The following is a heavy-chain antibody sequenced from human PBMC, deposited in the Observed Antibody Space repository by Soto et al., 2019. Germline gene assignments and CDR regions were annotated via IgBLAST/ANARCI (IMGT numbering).Heavy chain of an antibody. J-gene: IGHJ6*02. V-gene: IGHV3-30-3*01. CDR2: ISYDGSNK. Sequence: QVQLVESGGGVVQPGRSLRLSCAASGFTFSSYAMHWVRQAPGKGLEWVAVISYDGSNKYYADSVKGRFTISRDNSKNTLYLQMNSLRAEDTAVYYCARDEGDNLLLYGMDVWGQGITVTVSS. CDR1: GFTFSSYA. D-gene: IGHD2-21*02. CDR3: ARDEGDNLLLYGMDV.